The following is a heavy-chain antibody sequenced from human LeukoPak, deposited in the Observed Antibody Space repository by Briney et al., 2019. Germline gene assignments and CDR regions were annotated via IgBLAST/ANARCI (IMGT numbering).Heavy chain of an antibody. CDR2: ISGDGGST. Sequence: PGGSLRLSCAASGFTFDDYAMHWVRQAPGKGLEWVSLISGDGGSTYFADSVKGRFTISRDNSKNSLYLQMNSLRTEDTALYYCMRQGARPDSWGQGTLVTVSS. CDR1: GFTFDDYA. CDR3: MRQGARPDS. J-gene: IGHJ4*02. V-gene: IGHV3-43*02.